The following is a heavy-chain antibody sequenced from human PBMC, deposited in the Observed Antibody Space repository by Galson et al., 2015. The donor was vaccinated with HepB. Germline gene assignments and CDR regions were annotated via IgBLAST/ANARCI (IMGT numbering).Heavy chain of an antibody. CDR3: ARSYSSGWYRLDY. CDR1: GFTFSDYY. Sequence: SLRLSCAASGFTFSDYYMSWIRQAPGKGLEWVAYISSSSSYTNYADSVKGRFTISRDNAKNSLYLQMNSLRAEDTAVYYCARSYSSGWYRLDYWGQGTLVTVSS. CDR2: ISSSSSYT. D-gene: IGHD6-19*01. J-gene: IGHJ4*02. V-gene: IGHV3-11*03.